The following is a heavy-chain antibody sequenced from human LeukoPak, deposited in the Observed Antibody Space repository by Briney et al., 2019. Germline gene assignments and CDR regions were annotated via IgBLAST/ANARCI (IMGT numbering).Heavy chain of an antibody. V-gene: IGHV4-59*01. CDR2: IYYTGST. CDR3: ARASETLRRFDP. J-gene: IGHJ5*02. Sequence: SETLSLTCTVSGGSISSFYWSWIRQPPGKGLEWIGYIYYTGSTNYNPSLKSRLTISVDTSKNQFSLKLSSVTAADTAVYYCARASETLRRFDPWSQGTLVTVSS. CDR1: GGSISSFY.